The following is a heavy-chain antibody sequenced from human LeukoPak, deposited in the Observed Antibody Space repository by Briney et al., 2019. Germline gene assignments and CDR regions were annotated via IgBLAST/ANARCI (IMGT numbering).Heavy chain of an antibody. CDR2: ISAYNGNT. J-gene: IGHJ4*02. D-gene: IGHD3-10*01. CDR3: ARDYQYYASGSSKKAFDY. Sequence: VASVKVSCKASGYTFTSYGISWVRQAPGQGLEWMGWISAYNGNTNYAQKLQGRVTMTTDTSTSTAYMELGSLRSDDTAMYYCARDYQYYASGSSKKAFDYWGQGTLVTVSS. CDR1: GYTFTSYG. V-gene: IGHV1-18*01.